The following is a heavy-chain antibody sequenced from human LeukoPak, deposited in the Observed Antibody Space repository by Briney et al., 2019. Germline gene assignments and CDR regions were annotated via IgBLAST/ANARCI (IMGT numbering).Heavy chain of an antibody. CDR3: AKGRDFTVTKYYFDY. Sequence: GGSLRLSCAASGFTFSGYAMSWVRQAPGKGLEWVSAISGSNDNAYYADSVKGRFTISRDSSKNTLYLQMNSLRAEDTAVYYCAKGRDFTVTKYYFDYWGQGTLVTVSP. D-gene: IGHD3-3*01. CDR1: GFTFSGYA. J-gene: IGHJ4*02. CDR2: ISGSNDNA. V-gene: IGHV3-23*01.